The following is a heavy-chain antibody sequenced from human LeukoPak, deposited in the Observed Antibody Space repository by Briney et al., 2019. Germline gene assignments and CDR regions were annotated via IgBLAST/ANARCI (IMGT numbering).Heavy chain of an antibody. CDR2: INPSGGTT. CDR3: ARDPRRSIAVAGTGGGNWFDP. Sequence: ASVKVSCKASGYIFTGYCMHWVRQAPGQGLEWMGIINPSGGTTSYAQKFQGRVTMTRDTSTSTVYMELSSLRSEDTAVYYCARDPRRSIAVAGTGGGNWFDPWGQGTLVTVSS. J-gene: IGHJ5*02. CDR1: GYIFTGYC. D-gene: IGHD6-19*01. V-gene: IGHV1-46*01.